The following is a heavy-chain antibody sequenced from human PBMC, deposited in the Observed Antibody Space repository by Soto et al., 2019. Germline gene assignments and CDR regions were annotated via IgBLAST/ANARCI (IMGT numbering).Heavy chain of an antibody. J-gene: IGHJ4*02. CDR1: GYSISSGYY. D-gene: IGHD6-19*01. Sequence: SETLSLTCAVSGYSISSGYYCGCIRQPPGKGLEWIGSIYHSGNTYYNPSLKSRVTISVDTSKNHFSLKLSSVTAADTAVYYCARARIVVAGTIVDYWGQGTLVTVSS. V-gene: IGHV4-38-2*01. CDR3: ARARIVVAGTIVDY. CDR2: IYHSGNT.